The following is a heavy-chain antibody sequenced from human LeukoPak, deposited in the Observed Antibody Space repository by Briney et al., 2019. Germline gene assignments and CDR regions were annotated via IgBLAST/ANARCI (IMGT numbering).Heavy chain of an antibody. CDR3: VRSETIWYYFDY. D-gene: IGHD1-7*01. CDR1: GGSISSTTYY. Sequence: KPSDTLSLTCIISGGSISSTTYYWGWIRQTPGKALEWIGNMYYRGSTYYNPSLNSRVSMSLDTSKNQFSLRLSSVTAADTAVYFCVRSETIWYYFDYWGQGRLVTVSS. V-gene: IGHV4-39*07. CDR2: MYYRGST. J-gene: IGHJ4*02.